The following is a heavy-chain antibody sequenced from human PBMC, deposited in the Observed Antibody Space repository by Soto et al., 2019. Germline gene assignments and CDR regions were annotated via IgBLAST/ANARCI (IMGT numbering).Heavy chain of an antibody. D-gene: IGHD5-18*01. Sequence: QVQLQESGPGLVKPSETLSLTCTVSGGSISYYYWSWIRQPPGKGLEWIGHIYYTGSTNYNPSLKSRVTRSVDTSKNQFSLRLNSVTAADTAVYYCARHVSGYSDGYVWFDSWGQGTLVTVSS. J-gene: IGHJ5*01. CDR3: ARHVSGYSDGYVWFDS. V-gene: IGHV4-59*08. CDR2: IYYTGST. CDR1: GGSISYYY.